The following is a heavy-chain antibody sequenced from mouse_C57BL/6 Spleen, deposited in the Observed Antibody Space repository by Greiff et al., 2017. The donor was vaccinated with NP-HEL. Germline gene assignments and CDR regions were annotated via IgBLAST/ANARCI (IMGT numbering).Heavy chain of an antibody. V-gene: IGHV5-16*01. J-gene: IGHJ2*01. CDR2: INYDGSST. CDR1: GFTFSDYY. Sequence: EVMLVESEGGLVQPGSSMKLSCTASGFTFSDYYMAWVRQVPEKGLEWVANINYDGSSTYYLDSLKSRFIISRDNAKNILYLQMSSLKSEDTATYYCARDRSNYLDYWGQGTTLTVSS. CDR3: ARDRSNYLDY.